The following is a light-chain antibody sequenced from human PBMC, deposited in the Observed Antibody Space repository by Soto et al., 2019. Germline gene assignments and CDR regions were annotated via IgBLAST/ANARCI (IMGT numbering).Light chain of an antibody. CDR3: GSITRSSNSV. CDR1: SSDVGGFEY. Sequence: QSVLSQPASVSGSPGQSITISCTGTSSDVGGFEYVSWYQHQPGKAPKLIIYDVTKRPSGVSNRFSGSKSGNTASLTISGIQAEDEGDYYCGSITRSSNSVVGAGTKVTV. V-gene: IGLV2-14*01. CDR2: DVT. J-gene: IGLJ1*01.